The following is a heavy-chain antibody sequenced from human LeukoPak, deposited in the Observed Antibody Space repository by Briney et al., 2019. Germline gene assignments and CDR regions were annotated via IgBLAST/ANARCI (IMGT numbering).Heavy chain of an antibody. CDR2: IIPIFGTA. CDR1: GGTFSSYA. V-gene: IGHV1-69*05. J-gene: IGHJ4*02. Sequence: SVKVSCKASGGTFSSYAISWVRQAPGQGLEWMGGIIPIFGTANYAQKLQGRITITRNTSISTAYMELSSLRSDDTAVYYCTRETSSRFFDYWGQGTLVTVSS. CDR3: TRETSSRFFDY.